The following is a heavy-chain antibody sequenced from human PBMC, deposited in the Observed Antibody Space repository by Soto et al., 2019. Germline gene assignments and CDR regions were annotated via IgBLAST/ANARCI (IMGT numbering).Heavy chain of an antibody. CDR2: INTANGNT. J-gene: IGHJ5*02. CDR1: GYSFNTYA. D-gene: IGHD1-1*01. V-gene: IGHV1-3*04. CDR3: ARRYKSAGWFDP. Sequence: QVPLVQSGAEVKKPGASVRVSCQASGYSFNTYAIHWVRQAPGQGLEWMGWINTANGNTEYSQKFQGRVTFNRDTSATTAYMDLSSLRSEDTATYYCARRYKSAGWFDPWGQGTLVTVSS.